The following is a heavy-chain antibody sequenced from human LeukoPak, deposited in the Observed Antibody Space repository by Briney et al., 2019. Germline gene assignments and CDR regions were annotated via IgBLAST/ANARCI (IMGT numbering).Heavy chain of an antibody. Sequence: SETLSLTCTVSGGSISSSSYYWGWIRQPPGKGLEWIGSIYYSGSTYYNPSLKSRVTISVDTSKNQFSLKLSSVTAADTAVYYCARERGGHFGDYHYFDFWGQGTLVTVSS. CDR1: GGSISSSSYY. D-gene: IGHD4-17*01. CDR3: ARERGGHFGDYHYFDF. CDR2: IYYSGST. V-gene: IGHV4-39*02. J-gene: IGHJ4*02.